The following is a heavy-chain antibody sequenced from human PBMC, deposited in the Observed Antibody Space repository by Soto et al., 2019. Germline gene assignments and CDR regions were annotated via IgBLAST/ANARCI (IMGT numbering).Heavy chain of an antibody. V-gene: IGHV4-39*01. Sequence: PSETLSLTCTVSGGSISSSSYYWGWIRQPPGKGLEWIGSIYYSGSTYYNPSLKSRVTISVDTSKNQFSLKLSSVTAADTAVYYCARGTVTVDDYDSSGVDYWGQGTLVTVSS. CDR1: GGSISSSSYY. D-gene: IGHD3-22*01. CDR2: IYYSGST. J-gene: IGHJ4*02. CDR3: ARGTVTVDDYDSSGVDY.